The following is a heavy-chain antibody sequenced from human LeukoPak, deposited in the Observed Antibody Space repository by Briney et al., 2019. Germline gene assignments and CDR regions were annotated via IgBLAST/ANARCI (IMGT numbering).Heavy chain of an antibody. V-gene: IGHV4-30-4*01. D-gene: IGHD4-11*01. CDR2: IYYSGST. CDR3: ARERRLYSNPPYGMDV. Sequence: PSETLSLTCTVSGGSISSGDYSWSWLRQPPGEGLEWIGYIYYSGSTYYNPSLKSRVTISVDTSKNQFSLKLSSVTAADTAVYYCARERRLYSNPPYGMDVWGQGTTVTVSS. J-gene: IGHJ6*02. CDR1: GGSISSGDYS.